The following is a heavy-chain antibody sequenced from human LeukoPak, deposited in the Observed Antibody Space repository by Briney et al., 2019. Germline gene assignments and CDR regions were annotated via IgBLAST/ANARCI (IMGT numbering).Heavy chain of an antibody. CDR2: INHSGST. CDR1: GGSFSGYY. D-gene: IGHD6-19*01. V-gene: IGHV4-34*01. J-gene: IGHJ5*02. Sequence: SETLSLTCAVYGGSFSGYYWSWIRQPPGKGLEWIGEINHSGSTNYNPSLKSRVTMSVDTSKNQFSLKLSSVTAADTAVYYCARETTSIAVAAGWFDPWGQGTLVTVSS. CDR3: ARETTSIAVAAGWFDP.